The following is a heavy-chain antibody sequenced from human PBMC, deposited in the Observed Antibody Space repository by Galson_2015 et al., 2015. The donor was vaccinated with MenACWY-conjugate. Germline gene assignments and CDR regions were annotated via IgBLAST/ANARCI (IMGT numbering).Heavy chain of an antibody. CDR1: GLTFSSYR. J-gene: IGHJ4*02. CDR3: ARDRTVVVVAARITTFDY. CDR2: ISSSSSTI. Sequence: SLRLSCAASGLTFSSYRMNWVRQAPGKGLEWVSYISSSSSTIYYADSVKGRFTISRDNAKNSLYLQMNSLRAEDTAVYYCARDRTVVVVAARITTFDYWGQGTLVTVSS. V-gene: IGHV3-48*04. D-gene: IGHD2-15*01.